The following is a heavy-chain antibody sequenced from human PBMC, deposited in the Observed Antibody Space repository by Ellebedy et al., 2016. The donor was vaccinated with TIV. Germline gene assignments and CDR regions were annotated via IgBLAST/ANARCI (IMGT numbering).Heavy chain of an antibody. CDR1: GFIFSHYS. Sequence: GGSLRLXCAASGFIFSHYSMQWVRQAPGKGLEWVAVISHDGSVRLYADSVKGRLTISRDNSRYTLYLQMNNLRAEDSAVYYCAKERDEYRSTSFDYWGQGTLVTVSS. CDR3: AKERDEYRSTSFDY. CDR2: ISHDGSVR. V-gene: IGHV3-30*18. D-gene: IGHD6-6*01. J-gene: IGHJ4*02.